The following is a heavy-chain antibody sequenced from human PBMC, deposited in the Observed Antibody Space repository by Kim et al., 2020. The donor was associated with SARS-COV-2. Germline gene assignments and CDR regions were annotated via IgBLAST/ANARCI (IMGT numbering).Heavy chain of an antibody. V-gene: IGHV4-4*02. CDR2: IYHSGST. D-gene: IGHD6-6*01. CDR3: ARKPPNSSSSSGMDV. J-gene: IGHJ6*02. CDR1: GGSISSSNW. Sequence: SETLSLTCAVSGGSISSSNWWSWVRQPPGKGLEWIGEIYHSGSTNYNPSLKSRVTISVDKSKNQFSLKLSSVTAADTAVYYCARKPPNSSSSSGMDVWGQGTTVTVSS.